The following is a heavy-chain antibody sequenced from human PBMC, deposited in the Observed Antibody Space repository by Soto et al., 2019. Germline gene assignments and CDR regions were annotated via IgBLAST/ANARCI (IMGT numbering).Heavy chain of an antibody. J-gene: IGHJ4*01. Sequence: QVQLVESGGGVVQPGRSLRLSCAASGFTFSNYGMHWVRQAPGTGLEWVAAICHDGSNKYYADSVQGRFTISSDNPKTTLYLQTNSLRHEYTAVYYCAKDWHSRGDYDYDFDYWGQGTLVTVSS. V-gene: IGHV3-30*18. CDR3: AKDWHSRGDYDYDFDY. CDR2: ICHDGSNK. CDR1: GFTFSNYG. D-gene: IGHD5-12*01.